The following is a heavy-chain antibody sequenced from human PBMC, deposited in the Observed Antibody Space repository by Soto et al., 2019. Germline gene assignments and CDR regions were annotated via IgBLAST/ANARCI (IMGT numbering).Heavy chain of an antibody. D-gene: IGHD3-3*01. Sequence: PSETLSLTCAVYGGSFSGYYWSWIRQPPGKGLEWIGEINHSGSTNYNPSLKSRVTISVDTSKNQFSLKLSSVTAADTAVYYCARGSSFYFWSGFYGTDVWGQGTTVTVSS. CDR2: INHSGST. CDR1: GGSFSGYY. J-gene: IGHJ6*02. V-gene: IGHV4-34*01. CDR3: ARGSSFYFWSGFYGTDV.